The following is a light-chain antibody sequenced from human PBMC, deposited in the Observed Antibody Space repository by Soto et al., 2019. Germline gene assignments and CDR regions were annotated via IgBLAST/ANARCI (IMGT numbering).Light chain of an antibody. CDR1: QSISSY. CDR2: AAS. Sequence: DIQMTQSPSSLSASVGDRVTITCRASQSISSYLNWYQQKPGKAPQLLIYAASSLQSGVPTRFSGSGSGTDFTLTISSLQPEDDATYYCQQSYSTPRTFGQGTKVEIK. CDR3: QQSYSTPRT. V-gene: IGKV1-39*01. J-gene: IGKJ1*01.